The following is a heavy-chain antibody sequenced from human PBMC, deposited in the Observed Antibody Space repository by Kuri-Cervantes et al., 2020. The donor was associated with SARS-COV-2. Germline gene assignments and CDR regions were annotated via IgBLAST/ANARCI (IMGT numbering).Heavy chain of an antibody. CDR3: ARAPGDSTGHYFFY. D-gene: IGHD3-22*01. V-gene: IGHV1-69*06. J-gene: IGHJ4*02. CDR2: ITPIFGTA. Sequence: SVKVSCKASGGSFSNNAINWVRQAPGQGLEWIGGITPIFGTANYAQNLQGRVRITADTSTSTSYMDLSGLRSDDTAIYYCARAPGDSTGHYFFYWGQGTLVTVSS. CDR1: GGSFSNNA.